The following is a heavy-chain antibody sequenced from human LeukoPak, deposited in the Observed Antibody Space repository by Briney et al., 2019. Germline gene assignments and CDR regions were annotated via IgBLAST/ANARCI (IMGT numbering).Heavy chain of an antibody. CDR3: AREATRWSSGILDY. D-gene: IGHD3-22*01. V-gene: IGHV7-4-1*02. J-gene: IGHJ4*02. CDR1: GCTFTSYT. Sequence: ASVKVSCKASGCTFTSYTMNWVRQAPGQGLEWMGWINTNTGNPTYAQGFTGRFVFSLDTSVSTAYLQISSLKAEDTAVYYCAREATRWSSGILDYWGQGILVTVSS. CDR2: INTNTGNP.